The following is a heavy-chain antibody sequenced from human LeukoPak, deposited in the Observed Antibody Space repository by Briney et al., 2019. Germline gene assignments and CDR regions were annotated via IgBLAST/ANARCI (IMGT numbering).Heavy chain of an antibody. CDR3: ARDGDSGSFF. J-gene: IGHJ4*02. V-gene: IGHV3-21*01. CDR1: GFTFSSYN. CDR2: ISSSSSNK. D-gene: IGHD1-26*01. Sequence: GETLTLTCAASGFTFSSYNLNWLRQAPGEGLEWVSSISSSSSNKYYEDSVKGRFTISTDNTKNSLYLQMNSLRAEDTDVYYCARDGDSGSFFWGQGPLVTVSS.